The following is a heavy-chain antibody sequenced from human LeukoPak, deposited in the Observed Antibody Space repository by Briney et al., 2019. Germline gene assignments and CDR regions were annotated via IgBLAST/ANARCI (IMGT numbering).Heavy chain of an antibody. CDR1: GFTFSSYA. CDR3: ARGWTPDIAAAGTEDFQH. Sequence: GRSLRLSCAASGFTFSSYAMHWVRQAPGKGREWVAVISYDGSNKYYADSVKGRFTISRNNSKNTLYLKMNSLRAEATAVYYCARGWTPDIAAAGTEDFQHWGQGTLVTVSS. CDR2: ISYDGSNK. V-gene: IGHV3-30*01. J-gene: IGHJ1*01. D-gene: IGHD6-13*01.